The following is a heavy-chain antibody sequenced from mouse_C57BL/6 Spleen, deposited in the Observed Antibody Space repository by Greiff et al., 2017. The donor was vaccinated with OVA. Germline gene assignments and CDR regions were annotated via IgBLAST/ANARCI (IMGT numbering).Heavy chain of an antibody. J-gene: IGHJ2*01. CDR2: IDPSDSYT. Sequence: VQLQQPGAELVMPGASVKLSCKASGYTFTSYWMHWVKQRPGQGLEWIGEIDPSDSYTNYNQKFKGKSTLTVDKSSSTAYMQLSSLTSEDSAVYYCAVITTVVATDYCDYWGQGTTLTVSS. D-gene: IGHD1-1*01. CDR3: AVITTVVATDYCDY. CDR1: GYTFTSYW. V-gene: IGHV1-69*01.